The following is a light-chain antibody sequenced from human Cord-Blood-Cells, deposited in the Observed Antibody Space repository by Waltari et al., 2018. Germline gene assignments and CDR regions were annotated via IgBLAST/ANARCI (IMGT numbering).Light chain of an antibody. CDR3: QQYNSYSPWT. J-gene: IGKJ1*01. Sequence: DIQMTQSPSTLSASVGDRVTITCRAGQSISSWLAWYQQKPGKAPKLLIYDVSSLESGVPSRFSGSGSVTEFTLTISSLQPDDFATYYCQQYNSYSPWTFGQGTKVEIK. CDR1: QSISSW. V-gene: IGKV1-5*01. CDR2: DVS.